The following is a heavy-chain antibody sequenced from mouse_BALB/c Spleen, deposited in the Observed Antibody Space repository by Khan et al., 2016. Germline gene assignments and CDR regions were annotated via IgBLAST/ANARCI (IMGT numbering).Heavy chain of an antibody. CDR3: ARQESNPDTAMDY. V-gene: IGHV1-62-2*01. CDR1: GYTFTEYI. CDR2: SYPLSGSI. D-gene: IGHD2-5*01. J-gene: IGHJ4*01. Sequence: QVQLQQPGAGLVKPGASVKLSCKAAGYTFTEYIIHWVKQRSGQGLEWIGWSYPLSGSIKYNEKFKDKATLTADKSSSTVYMVLSRLTSEDSAVYLYARQESNPDTAMDYWGQGTSVTVSS.